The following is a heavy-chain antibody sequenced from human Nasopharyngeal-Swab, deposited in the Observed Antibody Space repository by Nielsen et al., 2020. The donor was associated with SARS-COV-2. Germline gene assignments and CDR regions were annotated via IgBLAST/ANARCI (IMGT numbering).Heavy chain of an antibody. V-gene: IGHV3-11*06. D-gene: IGHD3-10*01. CDR3: ARRITMVQGVIAVPIYYYYGMDV. J-gene: IGHJ6*02. Sequence: RQAPGKGLEWVLYISSSSSYTNYADSVKGRFTISRDNAKNSLYLQMNSLRAEDTVVYYCARRITMVQGVIAVPIYYYYGMDVWGQGTTVTVSS. CDR2: ISSSSSYT.